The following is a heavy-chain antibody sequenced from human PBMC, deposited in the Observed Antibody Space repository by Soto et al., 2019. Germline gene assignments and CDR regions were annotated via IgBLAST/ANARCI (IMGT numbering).Heavy chain of an antibody. D-gene: IGHD3-3*01. Sequence: PSETLSLTCAVYGGSFSGYYWSWIRQPPGKGLEWIGEINHSGGTNYNPSLKSRVTISVDTPKNQFSLKLSSVTAADTAVYYCARAHAHYDFWSGYYVFDPWGQGTLVTVSS. V-gene: IGHV4-34*01. CDR3: ARAHAHYDFWSGYYVFDP. J-gene: IGHJ5*02. CDR1: GGSFSGYY. CDR2: INHSGGT.